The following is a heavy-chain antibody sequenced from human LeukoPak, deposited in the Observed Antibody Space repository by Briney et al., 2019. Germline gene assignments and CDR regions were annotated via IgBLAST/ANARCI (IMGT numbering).Heavy chain of an antibody. V-gene: IGHV1-69*05. CDR1: GGTFSSYA. D-gene: IGHD5-24*01. CDR2: IIPIFGTA. CDR3: ARVRDELQLPYYFDY. J-gene: IGHJ4*02. Sequence: SVKVSCKASGGTFSSYAISWVRQAPGQGLEWMGGIIPIFGTANYAQKFQGRVTITTDESTSTAYMELSSLRSEDTAVYYCARVRDELQLPYYFDYWGQGTLVTVSS.